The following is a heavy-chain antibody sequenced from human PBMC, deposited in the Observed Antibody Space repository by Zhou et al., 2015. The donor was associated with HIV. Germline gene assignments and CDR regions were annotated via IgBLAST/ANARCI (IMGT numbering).Heavy chain of an antibody. CDR1: GFTFTSSA. J-gene: IGHJ4*02. D-gene: IGHD3-3*01. CDR2: IVVGSGNT. Sequence: QMQLVQSGPEVKKPGTSVKVSCKASGFTFTSSAVQWVRQARGQRLEWIGWIVVGSGNTNYAQKFQERVTITRDMSTSTAYMELSSLRSEDTAVYYCAADRLVDGFWSGYSDYWGQGTLVTVSS. V-gene: IGHV1-58*01. CDR3: AADRLVDGFWSGYSDY.